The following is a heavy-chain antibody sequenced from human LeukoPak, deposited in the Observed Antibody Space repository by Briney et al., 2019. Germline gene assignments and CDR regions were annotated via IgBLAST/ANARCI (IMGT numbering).Heavy chain of an antibody. CDR2: ISAYSGNT. Sequence: ASVKVSFTASGYTFTNYGIFWVRQAPGQGLEWMGWISAYSGNTNYAQKLQGRVTMTTETSTSTAYMELESLRSDDTAVYYCAISQGSYYDTSGYLGGDYWGQGTLVTVSS. D-gene: IGHD3-22*01. J-gene: IGHJ4*02. V-gene: IGHV1-18*01. CDR1: GYTFTNYG. CDR3: AISQGSYYDTSGYLGGDY.